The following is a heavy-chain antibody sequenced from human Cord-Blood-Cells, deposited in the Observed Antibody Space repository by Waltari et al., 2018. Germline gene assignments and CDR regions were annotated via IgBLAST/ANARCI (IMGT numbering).Heavy chain of an antibody. Sequence: EVQLVESGGGLVQPGGSLRLSCAASVFTFSSSSMNWVRQAPGNGLEWVSYISSSSSTIYYADSVKGRFTISRDNAKNSLYLQMNSLRDEDTAVYYCARDAPRYCSSTSCYTGYYYMDVWGKGTTVTVSS. D-gene: IGHD2-2*02. CDR1: VFTFSSSS. J-gene: IGHJ6*03. V-gene: IGHV3-48*02. CDR2: ISSSSSTI. CDR3: ARDAPRYCSSTSCYTGYYYMDV.